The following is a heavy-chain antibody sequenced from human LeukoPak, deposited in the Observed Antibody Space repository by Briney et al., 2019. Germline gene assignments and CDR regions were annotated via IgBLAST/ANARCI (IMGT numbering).Heavy chain of an antibody. D-gene: IGHD3-22*01. J-gene: IGHJ4*02. Sequence: EASVTVSCKASGYTFTSYGISWVRQAPGQGLEWMGWISAYNGNTNYSQKLQGRVTMTTDTSTSTAYMELRSLRSDDTAVYYCARAYYDSSGYYRGGVGYWGQGTLVTVSS. CDR2: ISAYNGNT. CDR1: GYTFTSYG. CDR3: ARAYYDSSGYYRGGVGY. V-gene: IGHV1-18*01.